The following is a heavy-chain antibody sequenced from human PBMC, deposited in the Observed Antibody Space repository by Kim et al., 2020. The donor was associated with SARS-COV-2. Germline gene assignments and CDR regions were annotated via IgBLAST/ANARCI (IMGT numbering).Heavy chain of an antibody. J-gene: IGHJ4*02. CDR3: AQGPIPSGHSDY. CDR1: GGSFSGYY. Sequence: SETLSLTCAVYGGSFSGYYWSWIRQPPGKGPEWIGEINHSGRTNHNPSLKSRVTISVDTSKTQFSLKVNFVTAADTAVYYCAQGPIPSGHSDYWGQGFLV. CDR2: INHSGRT. V-gene: IGHV4-34*01. D-gene: IGHD3-22*01.